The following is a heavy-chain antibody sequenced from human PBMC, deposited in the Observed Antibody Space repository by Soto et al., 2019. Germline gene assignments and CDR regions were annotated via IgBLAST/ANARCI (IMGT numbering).Heavy chain of an antibody. V-gene: IGHV4-30-2*05. CDR2: IYYSGST. CDR3: ARARGFDDY. J-gene: IGHJ4*02. Sequence: PSETQSLTCAVSGGSISSGGYSWSWIRQPPGKGLEWIGYIYYSGSTYYNPSLKSRVTISVDTSKNQFSLKLSSVTAADTAVYYCARARGFDDYWGQGTLVTVSS. CDR1: GGSISSGGYS. D-gene: IGHD3-10*01.